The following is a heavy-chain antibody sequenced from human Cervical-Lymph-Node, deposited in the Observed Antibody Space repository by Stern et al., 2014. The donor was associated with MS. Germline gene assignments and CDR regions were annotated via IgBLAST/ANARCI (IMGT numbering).Heavy chain of an antibody. CDR3: AKETGKAGSSYESYFDY. Sequence: QVQLVQSGGGVVQPGRSLRLSCAASGITFNNHGMHWVRQAPGKGLEWVAVISHDGTVKHYADYVKGRFTIFRDNSKMYLQMNSPRADDTAVYYCAKETGKAGSSYESYFDYWGQGTLVTVSS. D-gene: IGHD5-18*01. J-gene: IGHJ4*02. CDR2: ISHDGTVK. V-gene: IGHV3-30*18. CDR1: GITFNNHG.